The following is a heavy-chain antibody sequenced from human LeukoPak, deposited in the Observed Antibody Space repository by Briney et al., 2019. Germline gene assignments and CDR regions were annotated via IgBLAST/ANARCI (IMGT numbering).Heavy chain of an antibody. D-gene: IGHD3-22*01. CDR3: ARVGYYDSSGYYSSGAFDI. Sequence: KPSETLSLTCTVSGGSISSSSYYWGWIRQPPGKGLEWIGSIYYSGSTYYNPSLKSRVTISVDTSKNQFSLKLSSVTAADTAVYYCARVGYYDSSGYYSSGAFDIWGQGTMVTVSS. CDR2: IYYSGST. J-gene: IGHJ3*02. V-gene: IGHV4-39*07. CDR1: GGSISSSSYY.